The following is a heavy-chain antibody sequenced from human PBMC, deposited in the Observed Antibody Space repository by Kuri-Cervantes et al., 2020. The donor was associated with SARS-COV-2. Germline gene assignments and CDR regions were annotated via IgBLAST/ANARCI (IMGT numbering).Heavy chain of an antibody. CDR2: IKQDGSEK. Sequence: GESLKISCAASGFTFSSYWMSWVRQAPGKGLEWVANIKQDGSEKYYVDSVKGRFTISRDNAKNSLYLQMNSLRAEDTAVYYCARDTGGTMIYYYYYYGMDVWGQGTRSPSP. D-gene: IGHD2-8*02. V-gene: IGHV3-7*01. CDR1: GFTFSSYW. J-gene: IGHJ6*02. CDR3: ARDTGGTMIYYYYYYGMDV.